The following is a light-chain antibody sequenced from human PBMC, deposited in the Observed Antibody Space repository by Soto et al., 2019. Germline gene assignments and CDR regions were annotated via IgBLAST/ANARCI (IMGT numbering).Light chain of an antibody. J-gene: IGKJ1*01. Sequence: DIQMTKSPSTLSASVRDRVTITCRASQTISRWLAWYQQRPGKAPKVLIYDASSLESGVPARFSGSGSGTEFTLTFSCLQPDDVATYYWQQYKSEWTFGKGTQVEIK. CDR3: QQYKSEWT. CDR2: DAS. V-gene: IGKV1-5*01. CDR1: QTISRW.